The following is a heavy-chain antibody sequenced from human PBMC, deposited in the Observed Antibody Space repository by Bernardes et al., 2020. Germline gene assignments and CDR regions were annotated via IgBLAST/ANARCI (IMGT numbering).Heavy chain of an antibody. V-gene: IGHV4-61*01. CDR1: GGSVSSGSYY. J-gene: IGHJ4*02. Sequence: SETLSLTCTVSGGSVSSGSYYWSWLLQPPGKGLEWIGYIYYSGSTNYNPSLKSRVTISVDTSKNQFSLKLSSVTAADTAVYYCARDPEYSGYDGGYWGQGTLVTVSS. CDR2: IYYSGST. CDR3: ARDPEYSGYDGGY. D-gene: IGHD5-12*01.